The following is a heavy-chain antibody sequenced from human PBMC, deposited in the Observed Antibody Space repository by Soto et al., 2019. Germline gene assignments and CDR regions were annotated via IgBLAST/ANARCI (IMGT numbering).Heavy chain of an antibody. V-gene: IGHV4-4*02. Sequence: SETLSLTCAVSGGSISSSNWWSWVRQPPGKGLEWIGEIYHSGSTNYNPSLKSRVTISVDKSKNQFSLKLSSVTAADTAVYYCARKGRYFENYFDYWGQGTLVTVSS. CDR3: ARKGRYFENYFDY. CDR2: IYHSGST. D-gene: IGHD3-9*01. J-gene: IGHJ4*02. CDR1: GGSISSSNW.